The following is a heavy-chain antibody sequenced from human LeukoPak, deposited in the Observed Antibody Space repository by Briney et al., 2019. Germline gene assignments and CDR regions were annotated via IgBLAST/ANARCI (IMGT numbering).Heavy chain of an antibody. CDR3: ARQSISGSSLSYFDY. Sequence: SETLSLTCTVSGGSISSYYWSWIRQPPANGLEWIGNIYDSGSTNYNPSLKSRDTISVDTSKNQCSLKLSSVTAADTAVYYCARQSISGSSLSYFDYWGQGTLVNVSS. V-gene: IGHV4-59*01. D-gene: IGHD3-22*01. CDR1: GGSISSYY. J-gene: IGHJ4*02. CDR2: IYDSGST.